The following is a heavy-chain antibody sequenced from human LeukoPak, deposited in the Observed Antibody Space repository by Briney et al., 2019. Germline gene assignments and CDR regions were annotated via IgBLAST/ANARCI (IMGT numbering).Heavy chain of an antibody. Sequence: PGGSLRLSCAASGFTFDDYAMHWVRQAPGKGLEWVSGISWNSGSIGYADSVKGRFTISRDNAKNSLYLQMNSLRAEDMALYYCAKGSVGAVAGTDSDYWGQGTLVTVSS. CDR2: ISWNSGSI. V-gene: IGHV3-9*03. CDR3: AKGSVGAVAGTDSDY. J-gene: IGHJ4*02. CDR1: GFTFDDYA. D-gene: IGHD6-19*01.